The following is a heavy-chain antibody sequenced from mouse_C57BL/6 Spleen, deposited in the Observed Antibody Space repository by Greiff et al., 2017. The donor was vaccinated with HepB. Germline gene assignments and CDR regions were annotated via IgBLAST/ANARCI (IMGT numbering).Heavy chain of an antibody. CDR2: IRSKSSNYAT. CDR3: VRDLSYYGSSYNYAMDY. CDR1: GFTFNTYA. D-gene: IGHD1-1*01. V-gene: IGHV10-3*01. Sequence: GGGLVQPKGSLKLSCAASGFTFNTYAMHWVRQAPGKGLEWVARIRSKSSNYATYYADSVKDRFTISRDDSQSMLYLQMNNLKTEDTAMYYCVRDLSYYGSSYNYAMDYWGQGTSVTVSS. J-gene: IGHJ4*01.